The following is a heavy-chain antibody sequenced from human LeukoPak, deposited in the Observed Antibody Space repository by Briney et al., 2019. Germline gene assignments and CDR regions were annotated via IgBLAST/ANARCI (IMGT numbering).Heavy chain of an antibody. J-gene: IGHJ4*02. CDR3: ASSVYGDPEDY. D-gene: IGHD4-17*01. Sequence: SETLSLTCTVSGGSISSYYWSWIRQPPGKGLEWIGYIYYSGSTNYQPSLKSRVTISVDTSKNQFALKLSSVTAADTAVYYCASSVYGDPEDYWGQGTLVTVSS. CDR2: IYYSGST. V-gene: IGHV4-59*01. CDR1: GGSISSYY.